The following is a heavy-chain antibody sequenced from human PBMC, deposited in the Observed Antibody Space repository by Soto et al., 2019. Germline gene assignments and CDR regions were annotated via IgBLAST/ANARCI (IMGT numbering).Heavy chain of an antibody. V-gene: IGHV4-30-2*01. CDR1: GGSISSGGYS. J-gene: IGHJ3*02. CDR3: AKNYGNAFDI. D-gene: IGHD3-10*01. Sequence: SETLSLTCAFSGGSISSGGYSWSWIRQPPGKGLEWIGYIYHSGSTYYNPSLKSRVTISVDRSKNQFSLKLSSVTAADTAVYYCAKNYGNAFDIWGQGTMVTVSS. CDR2: IYHSGST.